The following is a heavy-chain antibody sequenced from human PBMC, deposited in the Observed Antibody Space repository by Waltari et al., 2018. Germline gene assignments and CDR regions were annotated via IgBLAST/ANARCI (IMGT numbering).Heavy chain of an antibody. Sequence: QVQLQESGPGLVKPSQTLSLTCTVSGGSINSGSYYWTWIRQPAGKGLEWIGRIYTSGCTNYIPSLRSRVTISVDTSKNQFSLKLSSVTAADTAIYYCARYSDFGVVMPSYYYGMDVWGQGTTVIVSS. J-gene: IGHJ6*02. CDR2: IYTSGCT. CDR3: ARYSDFGVVMPSYYYGMDV. D-gene: IGHD3-3*01. V-gene: IGHV4-61*02. CDR1: GGSINSGSYY.